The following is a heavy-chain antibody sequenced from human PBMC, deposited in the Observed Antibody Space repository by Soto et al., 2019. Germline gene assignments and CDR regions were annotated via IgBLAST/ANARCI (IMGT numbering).Heavy chain of an antibody. CDR3: AGGYCTSITCYNYYMDV. J-gene: IGHJ6*03. CDR2: INAGNGNT. CDR1: GYTFTNYA. V-gene: IGHV1-3*01. Sequence: ASVKVSCKASGYTFTNYALHWVRQAPGQRLEGMGWINAGNGNTAYSQMFQGRVTITRDTSASTAYMELSRLRSEDTAVYYCAGGYCTSITCYNYYMDVWGKGTTVTVSS. D-gene: IGHD2-2*01.